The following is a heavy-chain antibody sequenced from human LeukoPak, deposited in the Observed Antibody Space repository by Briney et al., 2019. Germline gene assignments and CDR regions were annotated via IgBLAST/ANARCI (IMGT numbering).Heavy chain of an antibody. CDR2: TFYRSKWYN. D-gene: IGHD3-10*01. J-gene: IGHJ1*01. CDR3: ARGNTMVRGALESEYFQY. Sequence: NPSQTLSLTCAISGDSVSSKSVGWNWIRQSPSRGLEWLGRTFYRSKWYNNYAVSVKSRIIINPDTSKNQFSLQLNSVTPEDTAVYYCARGNTMVRGALESEYFQYWGQGTPVTVSS. V-gene: IGHV6-1*01. CDR1: GDSVSSKSVG.